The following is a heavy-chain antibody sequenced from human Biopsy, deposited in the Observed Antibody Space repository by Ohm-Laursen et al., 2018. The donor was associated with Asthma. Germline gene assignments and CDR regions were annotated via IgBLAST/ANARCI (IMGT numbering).Heavy chain of an antibody. V-gene: IGHV3-53*01. CDR2: IYSGGGT. D-gene: IGHD4-23*01. J-gene: IGHJ3*02. CDR1: GFTVSTNG. Sequence: ETLSLTCVASGFTVSTNGMSWVRQPPGKGLEWVSVIYSGGGTYYADSVQGRVTISRDNSKNTLSLQMNSLRAEDTAVYYCARAYGGSFFSGSFDIWGQGTMVTVSS. CDR3: ARAYGGSFFSGSFDI.